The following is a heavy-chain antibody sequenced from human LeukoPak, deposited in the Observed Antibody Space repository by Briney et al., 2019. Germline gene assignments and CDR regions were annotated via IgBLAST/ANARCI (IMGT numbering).Heavy chain of an antibody. CDR1: GGSFSGYY. CDR2: IYHSGST. V-gene: IGHV4-34*01. J-gene: IGHJ6*03. CDR3: ARDLLGYSYGYGDYYYYMDV. D-gene: IGHD5-18*01. Sequence: SETLSLTCAVYGGSFSGYYWGWIRQPPGKGLEWIGSIYHSGSTYYNPSLKSRVTISVDTSKNQFSLKLSSVTAADTAVYYCARDLLGYSYGYGDYYYYMDVWGKGTTVTVSS.